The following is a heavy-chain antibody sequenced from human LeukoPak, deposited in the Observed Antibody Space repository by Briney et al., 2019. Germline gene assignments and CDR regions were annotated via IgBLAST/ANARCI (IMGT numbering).Heavy chain of an antibody. CDR1: GGTFSSYA. J-gene: IGHJ5*02. CDR3: ARDYSGDCSSTSWYTGNWFDP. V-gene: IGHV1-18*01. CDR2: ISAYNGNT. D-gene: IGHD2-2*02. Sequence: GASVKVSCKASGGTFSSYAISWVRQAPGQGLEWMGWISAYNGNTNYAQKLQGRVTMTTDTSTSTAYMELRSLRSDDTAVYYCARDYSGDCSSTSWYTGNWFDPWGQGTLVTVSS.